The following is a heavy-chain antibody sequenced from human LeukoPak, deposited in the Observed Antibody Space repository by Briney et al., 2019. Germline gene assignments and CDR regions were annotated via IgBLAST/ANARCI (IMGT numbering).Heavy chain of an antibody. D-gene: IGHD4-17*01. V-gene: IGHV4-31*03. CDR2: IYYSGST. CDR3: ARVSLSGDYRVDY. CDR1: GGSISSGGYY. Sequence: SETLSLTCTVSGGSISSGGYYWSRIRQHPGKGLEWIGYIYYSGSTYYNPSLKSRVTISVDTSKNQFSLKLSSVTAADTAVYYCARVSLSGDYRVDYWGQGTLVTVSS. J-gene: IGHJ4*02.